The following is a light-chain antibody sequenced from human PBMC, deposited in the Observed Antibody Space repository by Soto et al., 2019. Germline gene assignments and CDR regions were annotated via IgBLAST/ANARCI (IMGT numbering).Light chain of an antibody. CDR1: QRVTSSF. J-gene: IGKJ4*01. CDR2: GAS. V-gene: IGKV3-20*01. Sequence: EIVLTQSPGTLSLSPGERVTLSCRASQRVTSSFVAWYQQKPGQAPTLLIYGASTRATGVPDRFSGSGSGTDFTLTIMRLEQADGAVYPCQQYGSSPPTSGIGTKVEIK. CDR3: QQYGSSPPT.